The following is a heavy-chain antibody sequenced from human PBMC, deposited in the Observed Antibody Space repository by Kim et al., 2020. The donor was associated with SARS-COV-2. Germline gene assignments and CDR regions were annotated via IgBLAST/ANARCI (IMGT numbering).Heavy chain of an antibody. Sequence: SETLSLTCTVSGASISGDYWSWIRQAPGKGLEWIGYISYSGTTNYNPSLKSRVTISADTSKNQFSLKLRSVTAADTAVYYCARDTGSYWRGVDYWGQGTLVTVSS. J-gene: IGHJ4*02. CDR2: ISYSGTT. CDR3: ARDTGSYWRGVDY. D-gene: IGHD1-26*01. V-gene: IGHV4-59*01. CDR1: GASISGDY.